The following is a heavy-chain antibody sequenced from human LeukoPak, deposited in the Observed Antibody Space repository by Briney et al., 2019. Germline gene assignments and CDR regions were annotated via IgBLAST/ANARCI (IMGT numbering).Heavy chain of an antibody. CDR2: IYYSGST. V-gene: IGHV4-59*01. D-gene: IGHD6-13*01. Sequence: PSETLSLTCTVSGGSISSYYWSWIRPPPGNGLEWNGYIYYSGSTNYNPSLKSRVTISVDTSKNQFSLKLSSVTAADTAVYYCARAYSSSWYWNWFDPWGQGTLVTVSS. CDR3: ARAYSSSWYWNWFDP. CDR1: GGSISSYY. J-gene: IGHJ5*02.